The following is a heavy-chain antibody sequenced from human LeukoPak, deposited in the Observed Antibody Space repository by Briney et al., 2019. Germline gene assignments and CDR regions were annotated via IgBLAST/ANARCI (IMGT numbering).Heavy chain of an antibody. J-gene: IGHJ4*02. CDR2: INQGGSET. V-gene: IGHV3-7*01. CDR1: GFTFSIYW. D-gene: IGHD3-10*01. CDR3: AKTAGTGSVDS. Sequence: PGGPLRLSCAASGFTFSIYWMSWVRQAPGKGLEWVANINQGGSETYYVDSVMGRFTISRDNTKNSLFLEMNSLRADDTAVYYCAKTAGTGSVDSWGQGILVTVSS.